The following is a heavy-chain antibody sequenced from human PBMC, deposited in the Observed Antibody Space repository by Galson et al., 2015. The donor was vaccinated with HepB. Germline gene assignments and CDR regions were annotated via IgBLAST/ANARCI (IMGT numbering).Heavy chain of an antibody. CDR2: ISYDGTT. CDR1: GFIFSDYV. CDR3: TVQRSAGYFDY. D-gene: IGHD6-13*01. Sequence: SLRLSCAASGFIFSDYVFHWVRQAPGKGLEWLTVISYDGTTDYAAPVKGRFTISRDDSRNTLYLQMNSLKSEDTAVYYCTVQRSAGYFDYWGQGTLVTVSS. V-gene: IGHV3-15*01. J-gene: IGHJ4*02.